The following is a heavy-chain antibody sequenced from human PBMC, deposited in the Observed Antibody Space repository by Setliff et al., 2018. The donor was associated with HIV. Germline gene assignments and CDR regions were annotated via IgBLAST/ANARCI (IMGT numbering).Heavy chain of an antibody. CDR3: ARDPAIYFDF. Sequence: SETLSLTCTVTGASVGNYFWSWIRQSAGKGLEWIGRMYTTVDAAYNPSLKSRVIMSVDTSKNQISLKLTSVTAADTAMYYCARDPAIYFDFWGQEVLVTVSS. V-gene: IGHV4-4*07. CDR1: GASVGNYF. J-gene: IGHJ4*02. CDR2: MYTTVDA. D-gene: IGHD2-2*01.